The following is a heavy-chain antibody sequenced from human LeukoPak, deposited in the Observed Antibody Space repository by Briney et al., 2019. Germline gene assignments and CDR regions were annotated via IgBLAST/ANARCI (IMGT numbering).Heavy chain of an antibody. CDR1: GGSISSGSYY. V-gene: IGHV4-61*02. Sequence: SETLSLTCTVSGGSISSGSYYWSWIRQPAGKGLEWIGRIYTSGSTNYNPSLKSRVTISVDTSKNQFSLKLSSVTAADTAVYYCARALYYHDSSGNYFDYWGQGTLVTVSS. CDR2: IYTSGST. D-gene: IGHD3-22*01. J-gene: IGHJ4*02. CDR3: ARALYYHDSSGNYFDY.